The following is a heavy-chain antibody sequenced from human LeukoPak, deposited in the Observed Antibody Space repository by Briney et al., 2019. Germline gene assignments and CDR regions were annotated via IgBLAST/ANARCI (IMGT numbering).Heavy chain of an antibody. CDR1: GFTFSSYS. CDR2: ISSSNSYI. V-gene: IGHV3-21*01. D-gene: IGHD4-17*01. J-gene: IGHJ4*02. Sequence: GGSLRLSCAASGFTFSSYSMNWVRQAPGKGLEWVSSISSSNSYIYYADSVKGRFTISRDNAKNSLYLQMNSLRAEDTAVYYCARSMTTVTHLDYWGQGTLVTVSS. CDR3: ARSMTTVTHLDY.